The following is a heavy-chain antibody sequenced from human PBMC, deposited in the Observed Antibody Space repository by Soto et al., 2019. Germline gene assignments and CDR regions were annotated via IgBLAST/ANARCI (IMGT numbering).Heavy chain of an antibody. Sequence: SETLSLTSTVSGHPVPNRGHYCSSIRQFPGKGLEWIGYIYSNGYTYYNPSLESRVTISLYTSKNQFSLKLTSVTAADTAVYYCARDLYSTSWYVRAFDMWGQGTMVT. CDR1: GHPVPNRGHY. J-gene: IGHJ3*02. V-gene: IGHV4-31*03. CDR3: ARDLYSTSWYVRAFDM. D-gene: IGHD6-13*01. CDR2: IYSNGYT.